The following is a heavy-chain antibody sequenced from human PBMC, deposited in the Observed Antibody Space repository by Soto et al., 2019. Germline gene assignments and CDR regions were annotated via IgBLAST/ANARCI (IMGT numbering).Heavy chain of an antibody. J-gene: IGHJ4*02. D-gene: IGHD3-22*01. CDR1: GYIFTSYG. CDR2: ISAFKGYT. Sequence: QVQLVQSGPEVKKPGASVKLSCKASGYIFTSYGIGWVRQAPGQGLEWMGWISAFKGYTKYPQRLQGRVTMTTETPTSTAYMELRSLRSDDTAVYYWARVYDYYDSSGQYFTVFKYWGQGSLVTVSS. V-gene: IGHV1-18*01. CDR3: ARVYDYYDSSGQYFTVFKY.